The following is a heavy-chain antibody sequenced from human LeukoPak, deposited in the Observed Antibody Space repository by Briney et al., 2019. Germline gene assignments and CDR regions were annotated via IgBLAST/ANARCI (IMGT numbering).Heavy chain of an antibody. V-gene: IGHV4-59*08. CDR3: ARQRHFEWLLSYETLPPLDY. J-gene: IGHJ4*02. CDR2: IYYSGST. CDR1: GCSISSYY. Sequence: SETLSLTWTVSGCSISSYYWSWIRQPPGKGLEWIGYIYYSGSTNYNPSLKSRVTISVDTSKNQFSLKLSSVTAADTAVYYCARQRHFEWLLSYETLPPLDYWGQGTLVTVSS. D-gene: IGHD3-9*01.